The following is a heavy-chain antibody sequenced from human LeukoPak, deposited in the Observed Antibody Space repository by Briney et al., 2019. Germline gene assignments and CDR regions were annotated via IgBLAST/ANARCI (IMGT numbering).Heavy chain of an antibody. D-gene: IGHD2-2*01. V-gene: IGHV4-30-2*01. Sequence: PSETLSLTCAVSGGSISSGGYSWSWIRQPPGKGLEWIGYIYHSGSTYYNPSLKSRVTISVDRSKNQFSLKLSSVTAADTAVYYCARSGCSSTSCYADYWGQGTLVTVSS. CDR3: ARSGCSSTSCYADY. CDR2: IYHSGST. CDR1: GGSISSGGYS. J-gene: IGHJ4*02.